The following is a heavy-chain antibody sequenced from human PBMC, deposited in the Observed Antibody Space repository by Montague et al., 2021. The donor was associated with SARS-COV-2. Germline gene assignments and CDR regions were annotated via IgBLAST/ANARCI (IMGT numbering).Heavy chain of an antibody. CDR3: AREGYRSRSFYIDY. CDR1: RLPFNGYA. CDR2: ISHDESNH. J-gene: IGHJ4*01. Sequence: SLRLSCAASRLPFNGYAMLWVRQAPGKGLEWLTFISHDESNHRYADSVKGRFTISRDNSKNTLYLQMDSLRPEDTAVYYCAREGYRSRSFYIDYWGQGTLVTVSS. D-gene: IGHD3-16*02. V-gene: IGHV3-30*04.